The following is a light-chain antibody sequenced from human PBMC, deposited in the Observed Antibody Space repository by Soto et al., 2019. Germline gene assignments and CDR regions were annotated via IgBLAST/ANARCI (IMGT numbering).Light chain of an antibody. V-gene: IGKV1-39*01. CDR1: QSVFNH. CDR2: DAS. J-gene: IGKJ4*01. CDR3: HQSSSNPLT. Sequence: DVQMTQSPSSLSASVGDSVTITCRASQSVFNHLRWFQQRPGKGPKLLIYDASSLHAGVPSRFSGSGYGTDFTLTISTVQPEDSAIYYCHQSSSNPLTFGGGTRVELK.